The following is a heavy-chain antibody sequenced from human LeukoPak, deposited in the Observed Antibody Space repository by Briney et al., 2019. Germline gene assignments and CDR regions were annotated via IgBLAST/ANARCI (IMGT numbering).Heavy chain of an antibody. CDR3: ARASSLRY. Sequence: ASVTLSCTASGYTFTAYYLHWLRHPPGQGLQWMRWVNPHSGATNYAQTFQSRVTITRDTSISTVYMKLNSLTAADTAIYYCARASSLRYWGKGPLATVS. CDR2: VNPHSGAT. V-gene: IGHV1-2*02. D-gene: IGHD2-2*01. J-gene: IGHJ4*02. CDR1: GYTFTAYY.